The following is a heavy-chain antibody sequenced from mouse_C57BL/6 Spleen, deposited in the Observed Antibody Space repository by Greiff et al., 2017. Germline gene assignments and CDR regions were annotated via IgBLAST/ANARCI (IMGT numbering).Heavy chain of an antibody. CDR3: AREGYYGTKASWFAY. V-gene: IGHV1-69*01. Sequence: VQLQQPGAELVMPGASVKLSCKASGYTFTSYWMHWVKQRPGQGLEWIGEIDPSDSYTNYNQKFKGKSTLTVDKSSSTAYMQLSSLTSEDSAVYYCAREGYYGTKASWFAYWGQGTLVTVSA. CDR1: GYTFTSYW. D-gene: IGHD1-1*01. CDR2: IDPSDSYT. J-gene: IGHJ3*01.